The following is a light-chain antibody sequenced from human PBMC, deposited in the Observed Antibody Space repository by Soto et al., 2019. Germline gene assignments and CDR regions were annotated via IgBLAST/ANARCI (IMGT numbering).Light chain of an antibody. J-gene: IGKJ2*01. CDR3: QQSYSTPYT. V-gene: IGKV1-39*01. CDR1: QSISSD. Sequence: DIQMTQSPSSLSASVGDRVTITCRASQSISSDLNWYQQKPGKAPKLLIYAASSLQSGVPSRFSGSGSGTDFTLTISILQPEDFATYYCQQSYSTPYTFGQGTKLEIK. CDR2: AAS.